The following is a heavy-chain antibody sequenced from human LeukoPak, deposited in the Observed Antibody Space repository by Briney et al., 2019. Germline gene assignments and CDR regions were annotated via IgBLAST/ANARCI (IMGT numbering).Heavy chain of an antibody. J-gene: IGHJ5*02. V-gene: IGHV1-2*02. CDR1: GGAFSSYA. Sequence: ASVKVSCKASGGAFSSYAISWVRQAPGQGLEWMGWINPNSGGTNYAQKFQGRVTMTRDTSISTAYMELSRLRSDDTAVYYCARGDIVLMVYVNGNWFDPWGQGTLVTVSS. D-gene: IGHD2-8*01. CDR2: INPNSGGT. CDR3: ARGDIVLMVYVNGNWFDP.